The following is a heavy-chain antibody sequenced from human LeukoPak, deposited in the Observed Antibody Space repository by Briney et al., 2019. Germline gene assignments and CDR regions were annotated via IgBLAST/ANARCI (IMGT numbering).Heavy chain of an antibody. J-gene: IGHJ5*02. V-gene: IGHV4-59*01. Sequence: SETLSLTCTLSGGSISSYYWSWIRQPPGKGLEWIGYIYYSGSTKYNPSLKSRVTISVDTYKNHFSLKLSSVTAADPAVYYCARYRGRTTVSSLDWFDPWGQGTLVTVSS. D-gene: IGHD4-11*01. CDR1: GGSISSYY. CDR3: ARYRGRTTVSSLDWFDP. CDR2: IYYSGST.